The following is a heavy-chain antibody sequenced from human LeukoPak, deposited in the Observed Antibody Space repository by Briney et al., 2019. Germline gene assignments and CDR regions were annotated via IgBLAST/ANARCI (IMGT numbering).Heavy chain of an antibody. CDR3: AKSGDLGGGFDY. CDR1: GNSISRAGYY. D-gene: IGHD3-10*01. CDR2: IYYNGNT. J-gene: IGHJ4*02. V-gene: IGHV4-31*03. Sequence: SETLSLTCTVSGNSISRAGYYWNWIRQHPGKGLEWIGYIYYNGNTFYNPSLESRMTMSLDTSKSQFSLKPSSVTAADTAVYYGAKSGDLGGGFDYWGQGTLVTVSS.